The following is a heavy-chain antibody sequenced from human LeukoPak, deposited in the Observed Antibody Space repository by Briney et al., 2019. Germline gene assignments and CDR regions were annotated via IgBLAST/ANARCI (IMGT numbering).Heavy chain of an antibody. CDR1: GDTVSSKNAA. V-gene: IGHV6-1*01. CDR2: TYYRSKWYN. Sequence: SQTLSLTCAVSGDTVSSKNAAWNWVRQSPSRGLEWLGRTYYRSKWYNDYAVSVKGRVTINPDASKKQFSLQLNSVTPEDTAMYYCARGNGYPFDYWGQGTLVTVSS. CDR3: ARGNGYPFDY. D-gene: IGHD3-16*01. J-gene: IGHJ4*02.